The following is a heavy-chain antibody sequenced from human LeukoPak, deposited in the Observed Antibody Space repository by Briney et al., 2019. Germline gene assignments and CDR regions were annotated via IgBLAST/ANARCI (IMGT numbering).Heavy chain of an antibody. CDR3: ASLVAATPYYYYGMDV. D-gene: IGHD2-15*01. CDR1: GYTFTSYG. J-gene: IGHJ6*02. V-gene: IGHV1-18*01. Sequence: ASVKVSCKASGYTFTSYGISWVRQAPGQGLEWMGWISAYSGNTNYAQKFQGRVTMTTDTSTSTAYMELRSLRSDDTAVYYCASLVAATPYYYYGMDVWGQGTTVTVSS. CDR2: ISAYSGNT.